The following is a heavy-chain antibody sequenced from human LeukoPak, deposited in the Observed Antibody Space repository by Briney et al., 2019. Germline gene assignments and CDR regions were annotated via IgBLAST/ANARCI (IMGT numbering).Heavy chain of an antibody. V-gene: IGHV4-4*07. CDR3: AREGGYSSSLTFDY. J-gene: IGHJ4*02. D-gene: IGHD6-6*01. Sequence: PSETLSLTCTVSGGSISSYYWSWIRQPAGKGLEWIGRIYTSESTNYNPSLKSRVTMSVDTSKNQFSLKLSSVTAADTAVYYCAREGGYSSSLTFDYWGQGTLVTVSS. CDR1: GGSISSYY. CDR2: IYTSEST.